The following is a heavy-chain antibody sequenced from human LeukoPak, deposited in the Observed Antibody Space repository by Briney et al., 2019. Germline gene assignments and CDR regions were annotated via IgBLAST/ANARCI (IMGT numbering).Heavy chain of an antibody. V-gene: IGHV4-61*02. CDR2: IYTSGST. CDR3: ARLGAAAGTPYYYYMDV. Sequence: PSETPSLTCTVSGGSISSGSYYWSWIRQPAGKGLEWIGRIYTSGSTNYNPSLKSRVTISVDTSKNQFSLKLSSVTAADTAVYYCARLGAAAGTPYYYYMDVWGKGTTVTISS. CDR1: GGSISSGSYY. J-gene: IGHJ6*03. D-gene: IGHD6-13*01.